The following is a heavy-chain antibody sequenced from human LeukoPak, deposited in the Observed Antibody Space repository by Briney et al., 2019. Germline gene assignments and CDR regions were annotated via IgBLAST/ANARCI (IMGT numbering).Heavy chain of an antibody. CDR3: AKITKATTPNY. Sequence: GGSLRLSCAASGLTFSNYAMNWVRQASGKGLEWVSGITDSGRKTYYADSVKGRFGISRDNSRNTVYLQMSDLRAGDTAVYYCAKITKATTPNYWGQGTLVTVSS. V-gene: IGHV3-23*01. CDR2: ITDSGRKT. D-gene: IGHD3-10*01. CDR1: GLTFSNYA. J-gene: IGHJ4*02.